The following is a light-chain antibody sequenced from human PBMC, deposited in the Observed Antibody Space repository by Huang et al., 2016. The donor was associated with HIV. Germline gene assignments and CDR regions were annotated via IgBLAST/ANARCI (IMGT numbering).Light chain of an antibody. J-gene: IGKJ4*01. CDR1: RRVSTN. CDR2: GSS. CDR3: HQYNNWLLS. Sequence: EIVMTQSPATLSVSPGERVTLSCRAIRRVSTNLAWYQQRPGQAPTLLIYGSSTRAPGIPARFSGSGSGTDFSLTISSLQSEDFALYYCHQYNNWLLSFGGGTRVDI. V-gene: IGKV3-15*01.